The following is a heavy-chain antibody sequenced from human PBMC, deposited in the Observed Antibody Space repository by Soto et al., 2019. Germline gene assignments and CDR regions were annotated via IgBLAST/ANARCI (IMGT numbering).Heavy chain of an antibody. J-gene: IGHJ3*02. CDR2: IYYSGST. CDR3: AKGGSGSYSNAFDI. CDR1: GGSISSSSYY. D-gene: IGHD3-10*01. Sequence: PSETLSLTCTVSGGSISSSSYYWGWIRQPPGKGLEWIGSIYYSGSTYYNPSLKSRVTISVDTSKNQLSLKLSSVTAADTAVYYCAKGGSGSYSNAFDIWGQGTMVTVSS. V-gene: IGHV4-39*01.